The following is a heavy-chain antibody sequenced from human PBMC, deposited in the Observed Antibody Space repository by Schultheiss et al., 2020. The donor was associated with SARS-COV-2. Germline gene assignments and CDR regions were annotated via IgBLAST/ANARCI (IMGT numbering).Heavy chain of an antibody. D-gene: IGHD2-2*01. J-gene: IGHJ6*03. CDR3: EREGHCSRTSCWNRYYMDV. CDR2: VTVYKSAT. Sequence: ASVKVSCKAAGYNFSSHGISWVRQAPGQGLEWMGWVTVYKSATSHAQKFQGRVTLTTDPSTSTVFLELRSLTSDDTAVYYCEREGHCSRTSCWNRYYMDVGGKGTTVTVSS. V-gene: IGHV1-18*04. CDR1: GYNFSSHG.